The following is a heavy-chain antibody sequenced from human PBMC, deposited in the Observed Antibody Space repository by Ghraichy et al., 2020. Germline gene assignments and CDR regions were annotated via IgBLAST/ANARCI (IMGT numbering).Heavy chain of an antibody. CDR3: ARSKGYCTNGVCPPRGN. J-gene: IGHJ4*02. CDR2: INPNSGGT. Sequence: ASVKVSCKASGYTFTGYYMHWVRQAPGQGLEWMGWINPNSGGTNYAQKFQGRVTMTRDTSISTAYMELGRLRADDTAVYYCARSKGYCTNGVCPPRGNWGQGTLVTVSS. D-gene: IGHD2-8*01. V-gene: IGHV1-2*02. CDR1: GYTFTGYY.